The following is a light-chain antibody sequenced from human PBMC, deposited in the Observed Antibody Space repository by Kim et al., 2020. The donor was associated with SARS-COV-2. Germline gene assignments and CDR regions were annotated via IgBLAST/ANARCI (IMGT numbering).Light chain of an antibody. Sequence: SVGDRITITCQASDDIGNYLNWYQQRLGKAPKLLVYDASNFEAGVPSRFSGSGAGTDFSLTISGLQPEDFATYYCQHYSTLLSVTFGGGTKVDIK. CDR3: QHYSTLLSVT. V-gene: IGKV1-33*01. CDR2: DAS. J-gene: IGKJ4*01. CDR1: DDIGNY.